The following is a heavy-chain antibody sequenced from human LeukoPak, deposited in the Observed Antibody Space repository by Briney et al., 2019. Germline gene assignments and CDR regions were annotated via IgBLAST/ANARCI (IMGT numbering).Heavy chain of an antibody. V-gene: IGHV3-23*01. CDR1: GFIFSSYA. CDR2: ISGSGGST. D-gene: IGHD6-13*01. J-gene: IGHJ4*02. CDR3: AKEERAAAGRDFEY. Sequence: GGPLRLSCAASGFIFSSYAMSWVRQAPGKGLEWVSTISGSGGSTYYADSVKGRFTISRDNSKNTVYLQMNSLRAEDTAVYYCAKEERAAAGRDFEYWGQGTLVTVSS.